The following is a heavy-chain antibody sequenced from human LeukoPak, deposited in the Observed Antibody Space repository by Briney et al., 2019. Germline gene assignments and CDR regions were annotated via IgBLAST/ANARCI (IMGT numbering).Heavy chain of an antibody. CDR2: IYTSGTT. J-gene: IGHJ4*02. V-gene: IGHV4-4*07. CDR1: GGSINGHY. Sequence: SETLSLTCTVSGGSINGHYCSWIRQPAGKGLEWIGHIYTSGTTNYNPSLKSRVTMSVDTSKNQFSLKLSSVAAADRAVYYCAREYSSCWDFFCYWGQGTLVTGSS. D-gene: IGHD6-19*01. CDR3: AREYSSCWDFFCY.